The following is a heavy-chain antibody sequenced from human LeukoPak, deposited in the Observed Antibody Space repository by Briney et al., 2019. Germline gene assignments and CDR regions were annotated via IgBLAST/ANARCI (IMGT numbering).Heavy chain of an antibody. J-gene: IGHJ4*02. CDR3: ARKSDSYMLRGGDC. Sequence: GGSLRLSCAASGFSVSSNCMSWVRQAPGEGRECVSVIYSGGDTYYGDSGRGRFTISRDKSKNTRYLQMDSLRVEDTAVYYCARKSDSYMLRGGDCWGQGTLVTVSS. CDR2: IYSGGDT. CDR1: GFSVSSNC. D-gene: IGHD3-10*01. V-gene: IGHV3-66*01.